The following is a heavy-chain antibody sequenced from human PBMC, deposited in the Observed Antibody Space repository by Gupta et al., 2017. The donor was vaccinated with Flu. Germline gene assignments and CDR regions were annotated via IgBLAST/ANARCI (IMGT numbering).Heavy chain of an antibody. Sequence: QVQVVESGGGVVQPGRSLRLSCTASGFTFSSYGMHWVRQAPGKGLEWVAVLWYDGTTKYYADSVKGRFTISRDNSKNTLYLQMNSLRAEDTAVYYCARDFAVGWELLRNYFDSWGQGTLVTVSS. CDR1: GFTFSSYG. CDR3: ARDFAVGWELLRNYFDS. CDR2: LWYDGTTK. D-gene: IGHD4-23*01. V-gene: IGHV3-33*01. J-gene: IGHJ4*02.